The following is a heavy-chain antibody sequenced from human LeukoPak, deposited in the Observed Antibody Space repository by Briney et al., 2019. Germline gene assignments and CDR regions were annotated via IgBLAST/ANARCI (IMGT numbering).Heavy chain of an antibody. CDR3: AKHFTGYCSSTSCSRRGYFDY. D-gene: IGHD2-2*01. J-gene: IGHJ4*02. CDR2: ISYDGSNK. CDR1: GFTFSSYG. V-gene: IGHV3-30*18. Sequence: GGSLRLSCAASGFTFSSYGMHWVRQAPGKGLAWVAVISYDGSNKYYADSVKGRFTISRDNSKNTLYLQMNSLRAEDTAVYYCAKHFTGYCSSTSCSRRGYFDYWGQGTLVTVSS.